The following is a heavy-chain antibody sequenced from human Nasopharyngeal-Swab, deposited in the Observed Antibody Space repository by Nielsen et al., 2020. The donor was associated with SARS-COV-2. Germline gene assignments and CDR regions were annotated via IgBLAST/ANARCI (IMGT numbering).Heavy chain of an antibody. CDR2: ISYDGSNK. Sequence: GESLKISCAASGFTFSSYSMHWVRQAPGKGLEWVAVISYDGSNKYYADSVKGRFTISRDNSKKTLYLQMNSLRAEDTAVYYCARDGVAAAGFDYWGQGTLVTVSS. D-gene: IGHD6-13*01. CDR3: ARDGVAAAGFDY. CDR1: GFTFSSYS. J-gene: IGHJ4*02. V-gene: IGHV3-30-3*01.